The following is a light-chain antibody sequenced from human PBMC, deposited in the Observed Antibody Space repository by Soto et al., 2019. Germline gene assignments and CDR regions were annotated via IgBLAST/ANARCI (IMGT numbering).Light chain of an antibody. J-gene: IGKJ2*01. CDR2: DAS. Sequence: DIQMTQSPSTLSASVGDRGTITCRASQSINDWLAWYQQKPGKAPTLLIYDASSLESGVSSRFSGSGSGTEFTLTISSLQPDDYATYYCQQYHSLPYTFGQGTKLEIK. CDR3: QQYHSLPYT. V-gene: IGKV1-5*01. CDR1: QSINDW.